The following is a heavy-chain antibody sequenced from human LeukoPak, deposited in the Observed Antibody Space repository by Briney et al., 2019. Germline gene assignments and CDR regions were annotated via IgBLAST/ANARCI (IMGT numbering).Heavy chain of an antibody. V-gene: IGHV3-48*03. CDR1: GFTFSSYE. CDR2: ISNSGSSV. J-gene: IGHJ4*02. CDR3: AKDRIWGSYYYDSSGYNFDY. D-gene: IGHD3-22*01. Sequence: GGSLRLSCAASGFTFSSYEMNWVRQAPGKGLEWVSYISNSGSSVYYADSVKGRFTISRDNAKSSLYLQMNSLRAEDTAVYYCAKDRIWGSYYYDSSGYNFDYWGQGTLVTVSS.